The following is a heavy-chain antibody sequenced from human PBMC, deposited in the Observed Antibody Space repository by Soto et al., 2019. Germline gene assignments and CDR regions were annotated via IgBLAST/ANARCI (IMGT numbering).Heavy chain of an antibody. V-gene: IGHV4-30-4*01. CDR1: GGSISSGDYY. D-gene: IGHD3-16*01. J-gene: IGHJ4*02. CDR3: ARAYEYVWVRGGYYFDY. CDR2: SYYSGST. Sequence: QVQLQESGPGLVKPSQTLSLTCTVSGGSISSGDYYWSWIRQPPGKGLEWIGYSYYSGSTYYKPSLKDRVTTSVDTSKNQFSLKLSSVTAADTAVYYCARAYEYVWVRGGYYFDYWGQGTLVTVSS.